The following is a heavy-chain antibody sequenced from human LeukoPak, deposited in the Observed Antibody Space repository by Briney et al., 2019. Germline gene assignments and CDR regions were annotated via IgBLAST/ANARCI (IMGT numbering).Heavy chain of an antibody. D-gene: IGHD3-10*01. CDR2: ISYEGSVT. J-gene: IGHJ6*03. V-gene: IGHV3-30*04. Sequence: GGSLRLSCAASGFTSSNYAFHWVHQAPGKGLEWAAVISYEGSVTYYADSVKGRFTISRDNSKKTLDLQMNSLRVEDTAVYYCVRDRAPWGGALGGAKGMDVWGEGTTVTVSS. CDR1: GFTSSNYA. CDR3: VRDRAPWGGALGGAKGMDV.